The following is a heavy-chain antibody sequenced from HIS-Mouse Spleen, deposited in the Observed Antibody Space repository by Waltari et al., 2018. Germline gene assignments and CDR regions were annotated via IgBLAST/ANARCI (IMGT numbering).Heavy chain of an antibody. Sequence: QVTLRESGPALVKPTQTLTLTCTFSGFSLSTSGMCVSWIRQPPGKALEWLARIDWEYDKYYSTSLKNRLTISRDTSKNQVVLTMTNMDPLDTATYYCARIAEGYTSGWYAFDYWGQGTLVTVSS. D-gene: IGHD6-19*01. CDR2: IDWEYDK. V-gene: IGHV2-70*15. CDR1: GFSLSTSGMC. CDR3: ARIAEGYTSGWYAFDY. J-gene: IGHJ4*02.